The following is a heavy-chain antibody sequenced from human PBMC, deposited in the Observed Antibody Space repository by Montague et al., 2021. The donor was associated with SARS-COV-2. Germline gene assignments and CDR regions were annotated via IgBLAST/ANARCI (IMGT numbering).Heavy chain of an antibody. D-gene: IGHD2/OR15-2a*01. Sequence: SETLSLTCTVSGGSISSYYWSWFRQPPGKGLEWIGYVSYNRGTNYNPSLTSRVAISVDTSKNQFSLKVNSVTAADTAVYYCARHYSSTLPTVYWGQGTLVTVSS. CDR2: VSYNRGT. CDR3: ARHYSSTLPTVY. J-gene: IGHJ4*02. CDR1: GGSISSYY. V-gene: IGHV4-59*08.